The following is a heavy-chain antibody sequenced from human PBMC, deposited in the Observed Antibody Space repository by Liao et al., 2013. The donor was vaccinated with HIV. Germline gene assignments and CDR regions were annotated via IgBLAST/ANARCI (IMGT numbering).Heavy chain of an antibody. CDR1: GGSINNHY. V-gene: IGHV4-4*07. D-gene: IGHD3-3*01. CDR2: IYTSGNT. J-gene: IGHJ3*02. CDR3: AARITISGVAIPHALDI. Sequence: QVQLQESGPGLVKPSETLSLTCAVSGGSINNHYWNWIRQPAGRGLEWIGRIYTSGNTNYNPSLKSRVTMSVDTSKNQFSLKLSSVTAADTAVYYCAARITISGVAIPHALDIWGQGTMATVSS.